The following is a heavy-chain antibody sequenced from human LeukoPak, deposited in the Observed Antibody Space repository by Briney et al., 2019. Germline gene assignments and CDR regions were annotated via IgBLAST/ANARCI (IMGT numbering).Heavy chain of an antibody. CDR1: GGTFSSYA. J-gene: IGHJ4*02. CDR2: VIPTLGIA. V-gene: IGHV1-69*04. CDR3: AREYGGGYSYGYYY. D-gene: IGHD5-18*01. Sequence: ASVKVSCKASGGTFSSYAISWVRQAPGKGLEGVGRVIPTLGIANYAQSFRGRVTITADKSTGTAYMELSSLRSEDTAVYYCAREYGGGYSYGYYYWGQGTLVSVSS.